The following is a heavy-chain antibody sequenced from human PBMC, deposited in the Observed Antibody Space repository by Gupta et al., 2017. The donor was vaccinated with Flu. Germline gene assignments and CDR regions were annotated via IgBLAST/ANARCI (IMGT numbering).Heavy chain of an antibody. V-gene: IGHV1-69*01. CDR2: IIPNFGTT. Sequence: QVQLVQSGAEVKKAGSSVKVSCKASGGTFSGHAISWVRQAPGQGLEWMGGIIPNFGTTNYAQKFEGRVTISADESTSTAYMELSSLGSEDTAVYYCAREFCTSISCSAPTTQPFDPWGQGTLVTVSS. CDR1: GGTFSGHA. CDR3: AREFCTSISCSAPTTQPFDP. D-gene: IGHD2-2*01. J-gene: IGHJ5*02.